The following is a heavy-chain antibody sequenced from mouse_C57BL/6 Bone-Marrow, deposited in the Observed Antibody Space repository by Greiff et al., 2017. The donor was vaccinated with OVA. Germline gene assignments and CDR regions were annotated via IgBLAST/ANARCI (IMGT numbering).Heavy chain of an antibody. D-gene: IGHD1-1*01. CDR3: ARDYGSSYHYAMDY. CDR2: INYDGSST. Sequence: EVQLVESEGGLVQPGSSMKLSCTASGFTFSDYYMAWVRQVPEKGLEWVANINYDGSSTYYLDSLKSRFIISRDNAKNILYLQMSSLKSEDTATYYCARDYGSSYHYAMDYWGQGTSVTVSS. V-gene: IGHV5-16*01. CDR1: GFTFSDYY. J-gene: IGHJ4*01.